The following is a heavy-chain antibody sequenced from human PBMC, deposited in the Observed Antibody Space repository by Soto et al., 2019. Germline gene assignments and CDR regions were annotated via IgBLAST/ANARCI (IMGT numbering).Heavy chain of an antibody. D-gene: IGHD3-22*01. V-gene: IGHV4-4*02. CDR1: GGSISSSNW. CDR2: IYHSGST. J-gene: IGHJ4*02. Sequence: SETLSLTCAVSGGSISSSNWWSWVRQPPGKGLEWIGEIYHSGSTNYNPSLKSRVTISVDKSKNQFSLKLSSVTAADTAVYYCASLNYYDSSGNNWGQGTLVTVSS. CDR3: ASLNYYDSSGNN.